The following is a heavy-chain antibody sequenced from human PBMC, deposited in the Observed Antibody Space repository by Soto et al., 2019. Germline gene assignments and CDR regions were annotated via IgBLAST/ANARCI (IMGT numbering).Heavy chain of an antibody. CDR2: IYHSGST. CDR1: GDTITDYY. Sequence: PSETLSLTYTVSGDTITDYYWSWIRQSPGKGLEWIGYIYHSGSTYYNPSLKSRVTISIDTSKTQFSLKLSSVSAADTAVYYCARASRNYFDYWGQGTLVTVSS. V-gene: IGHV4-59*01. J-gene: IGHJ4*02. CDR3: ARASRNYFDY.